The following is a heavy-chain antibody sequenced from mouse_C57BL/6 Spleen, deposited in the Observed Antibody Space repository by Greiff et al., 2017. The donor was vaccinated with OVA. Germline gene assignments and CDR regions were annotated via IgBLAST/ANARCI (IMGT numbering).Heavy chain of an antibody. CDR1: GYTFTSYW. V-gene: IGHV1-69*01. D-gene: IGHD2-5*01. CDR3: ARNGYYSNFDY. J-gene: IGHJ2*01. CDR2: LDPTDSYT. Sequence: VQLQQPGAELVMPGASVKLSCKASGYTFTSYWMHWVKQRPGQGLEWIGELDPTDSYTNYNQKFKGKSTLTVDKSSSTAYMRLSSLTSEDSAVYCCARNGYYSNFDYWGQGTTLTVSS.